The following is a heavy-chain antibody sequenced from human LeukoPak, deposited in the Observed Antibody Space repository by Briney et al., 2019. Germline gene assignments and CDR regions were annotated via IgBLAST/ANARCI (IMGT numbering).Heavy chain of an antibody. J-gene: IGHJ6*03. V-gene: IGHV1-18*01. CDR3: ARDRDSWSPYYYYYYMDV. Sequence: GASVKVSCKASGYTFTSYGISWVRQAPGQGLEWMGWISAYNGNTNYAQKLQGRVTMTTDTSTSTAYMELRSLRSDDTAVYYCARDRDSWSPYYYYYYMDVWGKGTTVTVSS. CDR1: GYTFTSYG. CDR2: ISAYNGNT. D-gene: IGHD6-13*01.